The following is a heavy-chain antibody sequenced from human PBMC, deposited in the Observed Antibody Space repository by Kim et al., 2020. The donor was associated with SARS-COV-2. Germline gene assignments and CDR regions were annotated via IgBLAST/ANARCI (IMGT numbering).Heavy chain of an antibody. J-gene: IGHJ4*02. Sequence: GGSLRPSCAASGFTFSSYAMSWVRQAPGKGLEWVSAISGSGGSTYYADSVKGRFTISRDNSKNTLYLQMNSLRAEDTAVYYCAKDKSASGSRSLDYWGQGTLVTVSS. V-gene: IGHV3-23*01. CDR3: AKDKSASGSRSLDY. D-gene: IGHD1-26*01. CDR2: ISGSGGST. CDR1: GFTFSSYA.